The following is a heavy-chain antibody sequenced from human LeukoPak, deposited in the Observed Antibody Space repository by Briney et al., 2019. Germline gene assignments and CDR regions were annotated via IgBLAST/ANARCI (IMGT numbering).Heavy chain of an antibody. J-gene: IGHJ4*02. V-gene: IGHV4-4*07. CDR2: IYTSGST. CDR1: VGSISSYY. CDR3: ARDSYYYGSGRSLAFDY. D-gene: IGHD3-10*01. Sequence: SETLSLTCTVSVGSISSYYWSWIRQPAGKGLEWIGRIYTSGSTNYNPSLKSRVTMSVDTSKNQFSLKLSSVTAADTAVYYCARDSYYYGSGRSLAFDYWGQGTLVTVSS.